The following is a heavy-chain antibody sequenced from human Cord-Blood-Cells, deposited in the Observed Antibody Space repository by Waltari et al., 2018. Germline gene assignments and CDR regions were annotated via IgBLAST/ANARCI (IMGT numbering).Heavy chain of an antibody. CDR3: ARQTAYYYDSSGYYFDWFDP. Sequence: QLQLQESGPGLVKPSETLSLTCTVSGGHITSRSYYWGCIRQPPGKGLEWIGSIYYSGSTYYNPSLKSRVTISVDTSKNQFSLKLSSVTAADTAVYYCARQTAYYYDSSGYYFDWFDPWGQGTLVTVSS. CDR2: IYYSGST. D-gene: IGHD3-22*01. J-gene: IGHJ5*02. CDR1: GGHITSRSYY. V-gene: IGHV4-39*01.